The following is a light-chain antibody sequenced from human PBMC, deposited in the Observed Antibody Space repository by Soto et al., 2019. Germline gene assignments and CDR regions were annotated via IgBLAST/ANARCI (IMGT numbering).Light chain of an antibody. J-gene: IGKJ4*01. CDR1: QGISNY. V-gene: IGKV1-27*01. CDR3: QTYRSAAYI. Sequence: HITRRPSTLSASVGDRVTITCRASQGISNYLAWYQQKPGKVPKLLIYAASTLQSGVPSRFSGSGSGTDFTLTISSLQPEDVASYFCQTYRSAAYILGGATKVDI. CDR2: AAS.